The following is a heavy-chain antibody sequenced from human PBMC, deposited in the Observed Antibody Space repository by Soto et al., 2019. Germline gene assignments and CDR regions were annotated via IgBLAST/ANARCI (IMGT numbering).Heavy chain of an antibody. D-gene: IGHD2-15*01. J-gene: IGHJ4*02. CDR2: IIPIFGTA. Sequence: SVKVSCKASGGTFSSYAISWVRQAPGQGLEWMGGIIPIFGTANYAQKFQGRVTITADESTSTAYMELSSLRSEDTAVYYCARELGDCSGGSCYTRPDYYFDYWGRGTLVTVSS. V-gene: IGHV1-69*13. CDR1: GGTFSSYA. CDR3: ARELGDCSGGSCYTRPDYYFDY.